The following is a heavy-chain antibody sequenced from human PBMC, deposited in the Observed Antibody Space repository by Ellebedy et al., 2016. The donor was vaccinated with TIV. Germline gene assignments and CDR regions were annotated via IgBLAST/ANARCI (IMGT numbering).Heavy chain of an antibody. CDR3: ARGLVRRGWFDP. V-gene: IGHV1-8*01. CDR2: MNPNSGNT. D-gene: IGHD4-23*01. CDR1: GYTFTSYD. Sequence: ASVKVSCKASGYTFTSYDINWVRQATGQGLEWMGWMNPNSGNTGYAQKFQGRVTMTRNTSISTAYMELSSLRSEDTAVYYCARGLVRRGWFDPWGQGTLVTVSS. J-gene: IGHJ5*02.